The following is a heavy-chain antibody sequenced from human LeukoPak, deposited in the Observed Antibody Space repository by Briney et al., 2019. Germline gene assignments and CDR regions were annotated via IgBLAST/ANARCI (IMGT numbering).Heavy chain of an antibody. Sequence: GASVKVSCKASGYTFTSYGISWVRQAPGQGLEWMGWISAHNGNTNYAQKLQGRVTMTTDTSTSTAYMELRSLRSDDTAVYYCARARKYQLLSNFDYWGQGTLVTVSS. CDR3: ARARKYQLLSNFDY. CDR2: ISAHNGNT. CDR1: GYTFTSYG. D-gene: IGHD2-2*01. V-gene: IGHV1-18*01. J-gene: IGHJ4*02.